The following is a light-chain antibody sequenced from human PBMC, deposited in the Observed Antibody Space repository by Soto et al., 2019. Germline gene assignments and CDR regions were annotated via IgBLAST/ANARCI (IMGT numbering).Light chain of an antibody. CDR2: GAS. V-gene: IGKV1-39*01. CDR3: QQSYSSPLT. CDR1: QSISNY. J-gene: IGKJ4*01. Sequence: DIQMTQSPSSLSASVGDRATITCRASQSISNYLNWYQQQPGRAPKLLIYGASTLQSGVPSRFSGSGSGTEFTLTISSVQPGDFATCCCQQSYSSPLTFGGGTKVEIK.